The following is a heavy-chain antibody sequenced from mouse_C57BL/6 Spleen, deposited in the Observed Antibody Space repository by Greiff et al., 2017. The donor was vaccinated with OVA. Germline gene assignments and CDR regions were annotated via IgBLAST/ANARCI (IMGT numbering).Heavy chain of an antibody. CDR1: GFTFSSYA. Sequence: EVHLVESGGGLVKPGGSLKLSCAASGFTFSSYAMSWVRQTPEKRLEWVATISDGGSYTYYPDNVKGRFTISRDNAKNNLYLQMSHLKSEDTAMYYCARERDYYGSSYPDYWGQGTTLTVSS. CDR3: ARERDYYGSSYPDY. J-gene: IGHJ2*01. V-gene: IGHV5-4*01. CDR2: ISDGGSYT. D-gene: IGHD1-1*01.